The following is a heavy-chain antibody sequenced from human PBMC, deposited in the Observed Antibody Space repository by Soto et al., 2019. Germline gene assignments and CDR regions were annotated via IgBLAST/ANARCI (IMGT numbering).Heavy chain of an antibody. CDR1: GFTFSSYA. Sequence: GGSLRLSCAASGFTFSSYAMSWVRQAPGKGLEWGSAISGSGGSTYYADSVKGRFTISRDNSKNTLYLQMNSLRAEDTAVYYCAKGAHSSSSRGVDVWGQGTPVTVSS. D-gene: IGHD6-6*01. J-gene: IGHJ6*02. V-gene: IGHV3-23*01. CDR3: AKGAHSSSSRGVDV. CDR2: ISGSGGST.